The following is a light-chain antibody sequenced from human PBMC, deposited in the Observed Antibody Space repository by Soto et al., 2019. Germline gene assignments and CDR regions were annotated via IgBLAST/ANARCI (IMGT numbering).Light chain of an antibody. J-gene: IGKJ5*01. CDR1: QSVSSSY. CDR2: GAS. Sequence: EIVLTQSPGTLSLSPGERATLSCRASQSVSSSYLAWYQQKPGQAPRLLIYGASSRATGIPDRFSGSGSGTDFTLTISRLEPEDFAVYYCQQYGSSTITFGRGTDWRL. CDR3: QQYGSSTIT. V-gene: IGKV3-20*01.